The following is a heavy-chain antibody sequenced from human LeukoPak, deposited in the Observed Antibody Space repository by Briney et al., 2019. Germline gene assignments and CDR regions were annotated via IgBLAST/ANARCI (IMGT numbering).Heavy chain of an antibody. Sequence: PSETLSLTCAVSGGSISSANWWSWVRQPPGKGLEWIAEISHSGSTRYNPSLESRVTISVDKSKNPFYLNLSSLTAADTAMYFCARVTATTPFDYWGQGTLVTVSS. CDR1: GGSISSANW. CDR2: ISHSGST. J-gene: IGHJ4*02. D-gene: IGHD1-1*01. CDR3: ARVTATTPFDY. V-gene: IGHV4-4*02.